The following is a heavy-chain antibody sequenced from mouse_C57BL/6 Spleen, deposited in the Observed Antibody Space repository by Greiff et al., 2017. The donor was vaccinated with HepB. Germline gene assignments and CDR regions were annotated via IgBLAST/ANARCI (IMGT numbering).Heavy chain of an antibody. V-gene: IGHV2-5*01. J-gene: IGHJ3*01. CDR2: LWRGGST. CDR3: ATPASFAY. CDR1: GFSLTSYG. Sequence: VQLQQSGPGLVQPSQSLSITCTVSGFSLTSYGVHWVRQSPGKGLEWLGVLWRGGSTDYNAASMSRLSITKDNSKSQVFFKMHSLQADDTAIYYCATPASFAYWGQGTLVTVSA.